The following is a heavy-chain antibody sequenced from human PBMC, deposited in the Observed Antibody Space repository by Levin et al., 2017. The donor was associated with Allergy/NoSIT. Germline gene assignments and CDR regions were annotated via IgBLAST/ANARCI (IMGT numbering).Heavy chain of an antibody. V-gene: IGHV1-8*01. D-gene: IGHD2-15*01. Sequence: PPASVKVSCKASGYTFTSYNINWVRQATGQGLEWMGWMNPNSGNTGYAQKFQDRVTMTRNTSVSTAYMELSSLRSEDTAVYYCAREGDISGTYYYYGIYVWGQGTTVTVSS. CDR3: AREGDISGTYYYYGIYV. J-gene: IGHJ6*02. CDR1: GYTFTSYN. CDR2: MNPNSGNT.